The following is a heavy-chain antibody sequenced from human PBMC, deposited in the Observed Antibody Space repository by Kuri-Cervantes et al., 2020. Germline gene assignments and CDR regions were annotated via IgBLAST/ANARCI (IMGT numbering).Heavy chain of an antibody. CDR2: IRSKSDNYAT. D-gene: IGHD5-18*01. J-gene: IGHJ4*02. CDR3: MVDTAEVDC. Sequence: GGSLRLSCAAPGLTFIGSAVHWVRQASGAGLEWVGRIRSKSDNYATSYAASVDGRFTISRDDSKKTAYLQMNSLGTEDTAVYYCMVDTAEVDCWGQGNLVTVS. V-gene: IGHV3-73*01. CDR1: GLTFIGSA.